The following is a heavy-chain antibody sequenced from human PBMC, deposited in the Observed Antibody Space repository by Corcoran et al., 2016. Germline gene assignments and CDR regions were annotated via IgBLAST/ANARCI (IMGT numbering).Heavy chain of an antibody. CDR3: AKDLRARVATSYYFDY. Sequence: QVQLVESGGGVVQPGRSLRLSCAASGFTFSSYGMHWVRQAPGKGLEWVAVISYDGSNKYYADSVKGRFTISRDNSKNTLYLQMNSLRAEDTAVYYCAKDLRARVATSYYFDYWGQGTLVTVSS. D-gene: IGHD5-12*01. CDR2: ISYDGSNK. V-gene: IGHV3-30*18. J-gene: IGHJ4*02. CDR1: GFTFSSYG.